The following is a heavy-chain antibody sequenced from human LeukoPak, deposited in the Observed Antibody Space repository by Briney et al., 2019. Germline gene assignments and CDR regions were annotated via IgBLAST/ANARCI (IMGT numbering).Heavy chain of an antibody. V-gene: IGHV1-69*05. CDR2: IIPIFGTA. Sequence: SVKVSCKASGGTFSSYAISWVRQAPGQGLEWMGGIIPIFGTANYAQKFQGRVTITTDESTSTAYMELSSLRSEDTAVYYCARPRTIFGVVIECHEYFQHWGQGTLVTVSS. CDR1: GGTFSSYA. D-gene: IGHD3-3*01. J-gene: IGHJ1*01. CDR3: ARPRTIFGVVIECHEYFQH.